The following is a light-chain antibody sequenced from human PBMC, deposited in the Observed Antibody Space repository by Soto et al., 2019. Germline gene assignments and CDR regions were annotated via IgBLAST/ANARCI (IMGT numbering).Light chain of an antibody. J-gene: IGKJ1*01. CDR1: QSVSSN. CDR3: QQRLNWPPN. V-gene: IGKV3-11*01. Sequence: EIVLTQSPGTLSLSPGERATLSCRASQSVSSNLAWYQQKPGQAPRLLIYGASTRATGIPARFSGSGSGTDFTLTISDLEPADFGLYYCQQRLNWPPNFGQGTKVDIK. CDR2: GAS.